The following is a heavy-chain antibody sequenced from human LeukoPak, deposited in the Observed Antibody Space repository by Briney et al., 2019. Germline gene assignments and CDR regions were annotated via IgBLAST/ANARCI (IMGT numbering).Heavy chain of an antibody. CDR1: GGSISSSSYY. J-gene: IGHJ4*02. Sequence: SETLSLTCTVSGGSISSSSYYWGWIRQPRGKGLEWIGSIYYSGSTYYNPSLKSRVTISVDTSKNQFSLKLSSVTAADTAVYYCARELRGAAAQKAFDYWGQGTLVTVSS. CDR2: IYYSGST. V-gene: IGHV4-39*07. CDR3: ARELRGAAAQKAFDY. D-gene: IGHD6-13*01.